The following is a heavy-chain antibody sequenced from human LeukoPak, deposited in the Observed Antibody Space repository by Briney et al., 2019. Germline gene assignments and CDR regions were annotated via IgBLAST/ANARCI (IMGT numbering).Heavy chain of an antibody. D-gene: IGHD3-10*01. CDR2: IYSSGST. CDR1: GGSISSYS. J-gene: IGHJ6*02. V-gene: IGHV4-4*07. Sequence: SETLSLTCTVSGGSISSYSWSWLRQPAGKGLEWIGHIYSSGSTNYNPSLRSRVTMSADTSNNQFSLKMNSVTAADTAVYYCAKGAGLLDVWGQGTTVIVSS. CDR3: AKGAGLLDV.